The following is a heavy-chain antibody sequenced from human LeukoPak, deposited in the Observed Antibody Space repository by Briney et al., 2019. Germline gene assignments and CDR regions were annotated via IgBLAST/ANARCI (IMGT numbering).Heavy chain of an antibody. CDR1: GGSFSSYA. J-gene: IGHJ4*02. CDR3: AREAIGSTSFDY. V-gene: IGHV1-69*13. D-gene: IGHD2-2*02. Sequence: SVKVSCKASGGSFSSYAISWVRQAPGQGLEWMGGIIPIFGTANYAQKFQGRVTITADESTSTAYMELSSLRSEDTAVYYCAREAIGSTSFDYWGQGTLVTVSS. CDR2: IIPIFGTA.